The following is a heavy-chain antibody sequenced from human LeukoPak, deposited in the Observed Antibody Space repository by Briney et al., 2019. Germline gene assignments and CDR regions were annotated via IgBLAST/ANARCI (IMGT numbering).Heavy chain of an antibody. J-gene: IGHJ4*02. CDR2: TYYRPKWYN. CDR1: GDSVSSNKAA. V-gene: IGHV6-1*01. CDR3: ARVLDTPNSYYFDY. Sequence: SQTLSLTCAISGDSVSSNKAAWNWIRQSPSRGLEWLGRTYYRPKWYNDYAVSVRSRITINPDTSKNQFSLHLNSVTPEDTAVYYCARVLDTPNSYYFDYWGQGTLLTVSS. D-gene: IGHD5-18*01.